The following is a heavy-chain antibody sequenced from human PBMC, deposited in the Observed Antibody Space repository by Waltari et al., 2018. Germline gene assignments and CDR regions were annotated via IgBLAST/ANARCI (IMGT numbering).Heavy chain of an antibody. V-gene: IGHV3-9*01. CDR1: GFTFDDYA. Sequence: ESGGGLVQPGRSLRLSCAASGFTFDDYAMHWVRQAPGKGLEWVSGISWNSGSIGYADSVKGRFTISRDNAKNSLYLQMNSLRAEDTALYYCAKIYSSGWSYFDYWGQGTLVTVSS. CDR3: AKIYSSGWSYFDY. J-gene: IGHJ4*02. CDR2: ISWNSGSI. D-gene: IGHD6-19*01.